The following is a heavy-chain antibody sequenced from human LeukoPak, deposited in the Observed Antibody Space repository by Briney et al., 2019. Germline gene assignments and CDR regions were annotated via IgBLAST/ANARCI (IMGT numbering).Heavy chain of an antibody. CDR3: AKDPPGSFYAAEFDY. CDR2: ISGSGGST. V-gene: IGHV3-23*01. CDR1: GFIFSSYA. D-gene: IGHD2/OR15-2a*01. J-gene: IGHJ4*02. Sequence: GGSLRLSCAASGFIFSSYAMSWVRQTPGKGLEWVSAISGSGGSTYYADSVKGRFTISRDNSKNTLYLQMNSLRAEDTAVYYCAKDPPGSFYAAEFDYWGQGTLVTVSS.